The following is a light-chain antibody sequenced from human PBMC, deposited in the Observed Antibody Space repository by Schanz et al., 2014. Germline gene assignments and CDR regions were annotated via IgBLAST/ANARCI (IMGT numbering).Light chain of an antibody. CDR1: SSNIGAGYD. V-gene: IGLV1-40*01. CDR2: GNI. CDR3: AAWDDSLNGWV. J-gene: IGLJ3*02. Sequence: QSVLTQPPSVSGAPGQRVTISCTGSSSNIGAGYDVHWYQQLPGTAPKLLIYGNINRPSGVPGRFSGSKSGTSASLAISGLQSEDEADYYCAAWDDSLNGWVFGGGTKLTVL.